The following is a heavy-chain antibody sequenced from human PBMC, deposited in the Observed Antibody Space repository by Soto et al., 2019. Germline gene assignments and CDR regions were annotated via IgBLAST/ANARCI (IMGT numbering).Heavy chain of an antibody. CDR2: ISGSGGST. CDR3: AKEAPLGIAAAGTLYY. V-gene: IGHV3-23*01. D-gene: IGHD6-13*01. J-gene: IGHJ4*02. Sequence: XGPLKLSCAAAGVTFSSYAMSWVRQAPGKGLEWVSAISGSGGSTYYADSVKGRFTISRDNSKNTLYLQMNSLRAEDTAVYYCAKEAPLGIAAAGTLYYWGQGTLVTVSS. CDR1: GVTFSSYA.